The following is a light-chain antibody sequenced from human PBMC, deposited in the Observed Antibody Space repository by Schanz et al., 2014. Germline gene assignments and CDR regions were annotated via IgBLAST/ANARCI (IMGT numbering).Light chain of an antibody. CDR1: SSDVGGYSF. J-gene: IGLJ3*02. CDR3: SSYTSSLTLV. V-gene: IGLV2-11*01. Sequence: QSVLTQPRSVSGSPGQSVTISCTGTSSDVGGYSFVSWYQQYPGKAPKLMIYEVNNRPSGVPDRFSGSKSGNTASLTISGLQAEDEADYYCSSYTSSLTLVFGGGTKLTVL. CDR2: EVN.